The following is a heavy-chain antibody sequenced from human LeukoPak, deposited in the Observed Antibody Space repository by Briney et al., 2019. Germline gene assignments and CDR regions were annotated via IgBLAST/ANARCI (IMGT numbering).Heavy chain of an antibody. CDR3: ARGRGYGSGSVFDY. CDR1: GYSFNDFY. D-gene: IGHD3-10*01. CDR2: INPNSGGT. J-gene: IGHJ4*02. Sequence: ASVKVSCKASGYSFNDFYIHWVRQAPGQGLEWMGWINPNSGGTNYAQKFQGRVTMTRDTSISTAYMELSRLRSDDTAVYYCARGRGYGSGSVFDYWGQGTLVTVSS. V-gene: IGHV1-2*02.